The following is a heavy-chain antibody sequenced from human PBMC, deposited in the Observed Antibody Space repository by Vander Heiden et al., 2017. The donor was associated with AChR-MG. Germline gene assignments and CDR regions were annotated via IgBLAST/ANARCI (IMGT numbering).Heavy chain of an antibody. CDR3: ARESHSSGWYTLYYFDY. D-gene: IGHD6-19*01. CDR1: GYTFTGHY. V-gene: IGHV1-2*06. CDR2: INPNSGGT. J-gene: IGHJ4*02. Sequence: QVQLVQSGAEVKKPGASVKVSCKASGYTFTGHYMHWVRQAPGQGLEWMGRINPNSGGTNYAQKLQGRVTMTRDTSISTAYMELSRLRSDDTAVYYCARESHSSGWYTLYYFDYWGQGTLVTVSS.